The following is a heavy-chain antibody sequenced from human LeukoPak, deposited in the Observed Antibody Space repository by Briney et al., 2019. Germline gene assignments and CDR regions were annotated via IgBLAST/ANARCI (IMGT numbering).Heavy chain of an antibody. CDR3: ARGIVPPAPDY. CDR2: INHSGST. J-gene: IGHJ4*02. V-gene: IGHV4-34*01. D-gene: IGHD2-2*01. CDR1: GGSFSGYY. Sequence: SETLSLTCAVYGGSFSGYYWSWIRQPPGKGLEWIGEINHSGSTNYNPSLKSRVTISVDTSKNQFSLKLSSVTAADTAVYYCARGIVPPAPDYWGQGTLVTVSS.